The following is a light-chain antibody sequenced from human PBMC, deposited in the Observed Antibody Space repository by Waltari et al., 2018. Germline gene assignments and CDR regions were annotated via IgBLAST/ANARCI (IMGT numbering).Light chain of an antibody. CDR2: LGL. V-gene: IGKV2-28*01. CDR1: QSLLHSNGNNF. Sequence: DIVLTQSPLSLPVTPGEPASSSCRSSQSLLHSNGNNFFDWYLQKPGQSPQLLIYLGLNRASGVPDRFSDSGSGTDFTLKISRVEAEDVGLYYCMQALQTPYTFGQATKLEIK. CDR3: MQALQTPYT. J-gene: IGKJ2*01.